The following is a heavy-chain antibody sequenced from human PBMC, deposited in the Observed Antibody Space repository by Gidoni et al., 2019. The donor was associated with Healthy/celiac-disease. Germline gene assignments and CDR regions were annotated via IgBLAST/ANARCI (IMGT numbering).Heavy chain of an antibody. CDR2: IYYSGST. CDR3: ARLGYYGSGNPTFDY. D-gene: IGHD3-10*01. V-gene: IGHV4-39*01. Sequence: QLQLQESGPGLVKPSETLSLTCTVSGGSLSSSSYYWGWIRQPPGKGLEWIGSIYYSGSTYYNPSLKSRVTISVDTSKNQFSLKLSSVTAADTAVYYCARLGYYGSGNPTFDYWGQGTLVTVSS. J-gene: IGHJ4*02. CDR1: GGSLSSSSYY.